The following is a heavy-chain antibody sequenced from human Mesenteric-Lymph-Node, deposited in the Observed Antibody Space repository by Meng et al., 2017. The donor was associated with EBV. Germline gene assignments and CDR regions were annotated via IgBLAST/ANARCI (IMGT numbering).Heavy chain of an antibody. Sequence: HVQLHQWGAGLLKASETLSLTCAVSGASFSGNYWSWISQPPGKGLEWIGEKKPSGSPTYNPSLKSRVTISVDTSKILFPLELSSVTPADTPVYYCVRGFRGGVLDYGGPGTLVTVSS. D-gene: IGHD3-3*01. CDR2: KKPSGSP. V-gene: IGHV4-34*01. J-gene: IGHJ4*02. CDR3: VRGFRGGVLDY. CDR1: GASFSGNY.